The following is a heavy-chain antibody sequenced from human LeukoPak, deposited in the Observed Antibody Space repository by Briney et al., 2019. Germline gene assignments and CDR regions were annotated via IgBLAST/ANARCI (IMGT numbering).Heavy chain of an antibody. V-gene: IGHV1-18*01. CDR3: ARVRRVGFNWFDP. J-gene: IGHJ5*02. CDR2: ISAYNGNT. CDR1: GYTFTSYG. D-gene: IGHD5-24*01. Sequence: ASVKVSFKASGYTFTSYGISWVRQAPGQGLEWMGWISAYNGNTNYAQNLQGRVTMTTDTSTSTAYMELRSLRSDDTAVYYCARVRRVGFNWFDPWGQGTLVTVSS.